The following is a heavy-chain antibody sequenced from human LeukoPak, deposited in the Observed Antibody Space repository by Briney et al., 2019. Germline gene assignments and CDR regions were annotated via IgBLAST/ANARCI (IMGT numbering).Heavy chain of an antibody. J-gene: IGHJ6*04. CDR2: FDPEDGET. V-gene: IGHV1-24*01. CDR3: ATAGYCSGGSCYSRSYYGMDV. Sequence: GASVKVSCKVSGYTLTELSTHWVRQAPGKGLEWMGGFDPEDGETIYAQKFQGRVTMTEDTSTDTAYMELSSLRSEDTAVYYCATAGYCSGGSCYSRSYYGMDVWGKGITVTVSS. D-gene: IGHD2-15*01. CDR1: GYTLTELS.